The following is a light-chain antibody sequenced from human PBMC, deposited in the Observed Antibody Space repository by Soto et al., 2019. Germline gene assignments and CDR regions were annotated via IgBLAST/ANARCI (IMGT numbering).Light chain of an antibody. V-gene: IGLV2-14*01. Sequence: QSVLTQPASVSGSPGQSITISCTGTSSDVGGYNYVSWYQQHPGKAPKLMIYEVSNRPSGVSNRFSGSKSGNTASLTISGLQAEDEADYYGSSYTSSSPLYVFGTGTQLTVL. CDR3: SSYTSSSPLYV. CDR1: SSDVGGYNY. J-gene: IGLJ1*01. CDR2: EVS.